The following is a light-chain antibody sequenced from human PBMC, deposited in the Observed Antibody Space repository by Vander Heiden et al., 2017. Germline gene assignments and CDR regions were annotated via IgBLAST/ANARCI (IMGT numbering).Light chain of an antibody. CDR2: GNS. J-gene: IGLJ3*02. CDR1: NPNSGAGYD. V-gene: IGLV1-40*01. Sequence: SVLTQPPSASGAPWQSVTISRTRSNPNSGAGYDVYWYQQHPGTARKLLVYGNSNRPSGVADRISGSKSGTAASLAITGLQAEDEADYYCQSYDSSLSGSRVFGGGTKLTVL. CDR3: QSYDSSLSGSRV.